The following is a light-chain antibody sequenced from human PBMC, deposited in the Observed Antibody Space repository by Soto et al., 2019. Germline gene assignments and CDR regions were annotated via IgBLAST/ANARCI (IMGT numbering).Light chain of an antibody. V-gene: IGKV3-20*01. CDR2: GAS. CDR1: QSVSSSY. J-gene: IGKJ1*01. Sequence: EIVLTQSPGTLSLSPGERATLSCRASQSVSSSYLAWYQQKPGQAPRLLIYGASRRATGIPDRFSGSGSGTAVTLTISRQEPEDFAVYYCQHYDSSPVTFGQGTKVEI. CDR3: QHYDSSPVT.